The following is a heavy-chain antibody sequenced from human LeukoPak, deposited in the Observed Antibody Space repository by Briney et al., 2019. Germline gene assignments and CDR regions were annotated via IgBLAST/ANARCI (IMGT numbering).Heavy chain of an antibody. Sequence: GRSLRLSCAASGFTFSSYGMHWVRQAPGKGLEWVAVISYDGSNKYYAGSVKGRFTISRDNSKNTLYLQMNSLRAEDTAVYYCAKDSAPSELSDVLRYFGHGMDVWGQGTTVTVSS. CDR2: ISYDGSNK. V-gene: IGHV3-30*18. CDR1: GFTFSSYG. CDR3: AKDSAPSELSDVLRYFGHGMDV. J-gene: IGHJ6*02. D-gene: IGHD3-9*01.